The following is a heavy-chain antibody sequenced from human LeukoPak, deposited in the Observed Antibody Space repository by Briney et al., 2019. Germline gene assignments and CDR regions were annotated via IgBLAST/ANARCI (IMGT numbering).Heavy chain of an antibody. V-gene: IGHV4-34*01. J-gene: IGHJ3*02. CDR3: AREGARWEPSFSAFDI. CDR1: GGSFSGYY. Sequence: SETLSLTCAVYGGSFSGYYWSWIRQPPGKGLEWIGEINYSGSTNYNPSLKSRVTISVDTSKNQFSLKLSSVTAADTAVYYCAREGARWEPSFSAFDIWGQGTMVTVSS. CDR2: INYSGST. D-gene: IGHD1-26*01.